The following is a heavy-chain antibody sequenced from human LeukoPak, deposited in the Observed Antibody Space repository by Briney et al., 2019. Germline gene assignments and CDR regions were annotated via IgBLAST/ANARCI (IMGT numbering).Heavy chain of an antibody. D-gene: IGHD6-13*01. CDR1: GLTFSSYD. CDR2: IGTAGDT. CDR3: ASIPPAKEQLPLDY. Sequence: GGSLRLSCAASGLTFSSYDMHWVRQATGKGLEWVSAIGTAGDTYYPGSVKGRFIISRENAKNTLYLQMNSLRAEDTAVYYCASIPPAKEQLPLDYWGQGTLVTVSS. V-gene: IGHV3-13*01. J-gene: IGHJ4*02.